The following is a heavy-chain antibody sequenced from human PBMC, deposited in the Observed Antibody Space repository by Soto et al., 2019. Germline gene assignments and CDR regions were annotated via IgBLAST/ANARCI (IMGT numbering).Heavy chain of an antibody. CDR3: ARGQEDIVVVPAAPDYYYYYMDV. CDR1: GGTFSSYA. D-gene: IGHD2-2*01. Sequence: ASVKVSCKASGGTFSSYAISWVRQAPGQGLEWMGWINPNSGGTNYAQKFQGWVTMTRDTSISTAYMELSRLRSDDTAVYYCARGQEDIVVVPAAPDYYYYYMDVWGKGTTVTVSS. V-gene: IGHV1-2*04. CDR2: INPNSGGT. J-gene: IGHJ6*03.